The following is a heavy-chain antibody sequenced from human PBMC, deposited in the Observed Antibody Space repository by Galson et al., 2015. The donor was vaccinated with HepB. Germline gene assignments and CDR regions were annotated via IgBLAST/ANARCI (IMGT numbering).Heavy chain of an antibody. CDR3: AKDSGSLNPDY. CDR2: INAGKGNT. D-gene: IGHD3-10*01. CDR1: GYTFNNYA. J-gene: IGHJ4*02. V-gene: IGHV1-3*01. Sequence: SVKVSCKASGYTFNNYAMHWVRQAPGQRLEWMGWINAGKGNTIYSQTFQGRVTFTRDTTANTAYMELSSLTSEDTAVYYCAKDSGSLNPDYWGQGTLVTVS.